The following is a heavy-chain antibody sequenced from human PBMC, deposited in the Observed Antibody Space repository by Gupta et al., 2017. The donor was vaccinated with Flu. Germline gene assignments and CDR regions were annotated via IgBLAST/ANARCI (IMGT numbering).Heavy chain of an antibody. J-gene: IGHJ5*02. CDR3: ARGGDVRWPSPSGFDP. Sequence: QVQLVQSGAEVKKPGASVKVSCKASGYTFTGYYIHWVRQAPGQGLEWMGWINPNSGGTNYAQQFQGRVTMTRDTSISTAYMELSSLRSDDTAVYYCARGGDVRWPSPSGFDPWGQGTLVSVSS. CDR2: INPNSGGT. CDR1: GYTFTGYY. V-gene: IGHV1-2*02. D-gene: IGHD3-10*01.